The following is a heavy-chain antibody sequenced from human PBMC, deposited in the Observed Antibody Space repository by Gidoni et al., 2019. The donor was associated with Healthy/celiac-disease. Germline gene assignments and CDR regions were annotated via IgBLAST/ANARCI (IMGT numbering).Heavy chain of an antibody. CDR3: ARSLPAATRGYFDY. V-gene: IGHV4-30-2*01. D-gene: IGHD2-2*01. CDR2: IYHSGST. CDR1: GGSISSGGYS. Sequence: QLQLQESGSGLVKPSQTLSLTCAVSGGSISSGGYSWSWIRQPPGKGLEWIGYIYHSGSTYYNPSLKSRVTISVDRSKNQFSLKLSSVTAADTAVYYCARSLPAATRGYFDYWGQGTLVTVSS. J-gene: IGHJ4*02.